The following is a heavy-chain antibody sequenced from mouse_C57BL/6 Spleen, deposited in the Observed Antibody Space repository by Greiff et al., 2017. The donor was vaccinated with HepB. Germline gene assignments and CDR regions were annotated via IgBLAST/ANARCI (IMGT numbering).Heavy chain of an antibody. CDR1: GFTFSDYG. J-gene: IGHJ1*03. D-gene: IGHD4-1*01. CDR3: ARNWEVWYFDV. V-gene: IGHV5-17*01. CDR2: ISSGSSTI. Sequence: EVHLVESGGGLVKPGGSLKLSCAASGFTFSDYGMHWVRQAPEKGLEWVAYISSGSSTIYYADTVKGRFTISRDNAKNTLFLQMTSLRSEDTAMYYCARNWEVWYFDVWGTGTTVTVSS.